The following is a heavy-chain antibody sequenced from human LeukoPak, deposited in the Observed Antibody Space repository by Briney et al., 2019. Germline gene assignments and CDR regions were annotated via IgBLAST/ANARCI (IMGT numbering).Heavy chain of an antibody. CDR1: GFTFDDYA. CDR2: ISGDGGST. Sequence: GGSLRLSCAASGFTFDDYAMHWVRQAPGKGLEWVSLISGDGGSTYYADSVKGRFTISRDNSKNTLYLQMNSLRAEDTAVYYCAKPDYGDSYYFDYWGQGTLVTVSS. V-gene: IGHV3-43*02. J-gene: IGHJ4*02. D-gene: IGHD4-17*01. CDR3: AKPDYGDSYYFDY.